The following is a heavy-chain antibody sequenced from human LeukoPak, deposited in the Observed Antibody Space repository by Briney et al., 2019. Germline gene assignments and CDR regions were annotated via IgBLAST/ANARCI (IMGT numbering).Heavy chain of an antibody. CDR2: IYDSGST. Sequence: PSETLSLTCIVSGGSISSYSWSWIRQPPGKGLDWIGYIYDSGSTKYNPSLKSRVAISRDTSEHQFSLKLTSVTAADTAVYYCARVGYSYGIDAFDVWGQGAMVTVS. J-gene: IGHJ3*01. CDR1: GGSISSYS. CDR3: ARVGYSYGIDAFDV. V-gene: IGHV4-59*01. D-gene: IGHD5-18*01.